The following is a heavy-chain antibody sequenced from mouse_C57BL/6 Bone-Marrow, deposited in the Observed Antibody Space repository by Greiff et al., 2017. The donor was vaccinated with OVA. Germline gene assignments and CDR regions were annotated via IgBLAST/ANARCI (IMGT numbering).Heavy chain of an antibody. CDR2: IWSGGST. V-gene: IGHV2-2*01. D-gene: IGHD2-4*01. CDR1: GFSLTSYG. Sequence: VMLVESGPGLVQPSQSLSITCTVSGFSLTSYGVHWVRQSPGKGLEWLGVIWSGGSTDYNAAFISRLSISKDNSKSQVFFKMNSLQADDTAIYYCARVPYDYDVPWFAYWGQGTLVTVSA. CDR3: ARVPYDYDVPWFAY. J-gene: IGHJ3*01.